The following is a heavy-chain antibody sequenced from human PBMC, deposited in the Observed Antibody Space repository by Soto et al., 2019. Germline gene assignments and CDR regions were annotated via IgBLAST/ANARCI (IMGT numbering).Heavy chain of an antibody. V-gene: IGHV3-30*18. Sequence: GGSLRLSCAASGFTFSSYGMHWVRQAPGKGLEWVAIISYDGNYKHHADSVKGRFTISRDNSKNTLYLQMNSLRAEDTAVYYCGKGSTYDYDSTFDYWGQGTLVTVSS. J-gene: IGHJ4*02. CDR3: GKGSTYDYDSTFDY. CDR1: GFTFSSYG. D-gene: IGHD3-22*01. CDR2: ISYDGNYK.